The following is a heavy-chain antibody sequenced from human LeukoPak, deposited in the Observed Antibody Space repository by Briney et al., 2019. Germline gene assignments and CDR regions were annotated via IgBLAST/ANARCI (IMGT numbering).Heavy chain of an antibody. CDR3: ARYSGYSGFDFDS. V-gene: IGHV3-7*03. CDR1: GFTFNNHW. CDR2: IKPDGSDK. D-gene: IGHD5-12*01. J-gene: IGHJ4*02. Sequence: GGSLRLSCVTSGFTFNNHWTSWVRRAPGKGLEWVANIKPDGSDKHYVDSVKGRFTISSDGAKNSLYLQMNSLRAEDTAVYYCARYSGYSGFDFDSWGQGTLVTVSA.